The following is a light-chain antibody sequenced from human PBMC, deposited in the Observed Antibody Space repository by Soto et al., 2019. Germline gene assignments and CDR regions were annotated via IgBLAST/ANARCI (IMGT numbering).Light chain of an antibody. CDR1: SSDVGAYNY. V-gene: IGLV2-8*01. CDR2: DVS. J-gene: IGLJ3*02. Sequence: QSALTQPPSASGSPGQSVTISCTGTSSDVGAYNYVSWYQQHPGKAPKLMIYDVSKRPSGVPDRFSGSKSGNTASLTVSGLHAEDEADYYCISYAGSSIWVFGGGTKLTV. CDR3: ISYAGSSIWV.